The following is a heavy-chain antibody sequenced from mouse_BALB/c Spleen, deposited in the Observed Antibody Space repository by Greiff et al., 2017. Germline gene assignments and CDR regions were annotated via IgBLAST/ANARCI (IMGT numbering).Heavy chain of an antibody. D-gene: IGHD2-14*01. Sequence: VQLQQPGAELVKPGASVKLSCKASGYTFTSYWMHWVKQRPGQGLEWIGEIDPSDSYTNYNQKFKGKATLTVDKSSSTAYMQLSSLTSEDSAVYYCAREGYEGYWGQGTTLTVSS. J-gene: IGHJ2*01. CDR3: AREGYEGY. CDR1: GYTFTSYW. V-gene: IGHV1-69*02. CDR2: IDPSDSYT.